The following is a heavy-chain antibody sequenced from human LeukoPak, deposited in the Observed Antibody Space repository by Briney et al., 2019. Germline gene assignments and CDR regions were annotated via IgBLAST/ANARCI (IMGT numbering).Heavy chain of an antibody. V-gene: IGHV4-59*01. CDR3: ASTANYYGSGSYYKN. CDR1: GGSISSYY. CDR2: IYYSGST. Sequence: KPSETLSLTCTVSGGSISSYYWSWIRQPPGKGLEWIGYIYYSGSTNYNPSLKSRVTISIDTSKNQFSLKLSSVTAADTAVYYCASTANYYGSGSYYKNWGQGTLVTVSS. J-gene: IGHJ4*02. D-gene: IGHD3-10*01.